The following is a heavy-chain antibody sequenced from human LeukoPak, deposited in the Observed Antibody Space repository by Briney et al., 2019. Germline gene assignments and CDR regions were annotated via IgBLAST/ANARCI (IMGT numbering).Heavy chain of an antibody. CDR2: ISSSSSYI. Sequence: GGSLRLSCAASGFTFSSYIMNWVRQAPGKGLEWVSSISSSSSYIYYADSVKGRFTISRDNAKNSLYLQMNSLRAEDTAVYYCARDMGKQLVLGYWGQGTLVTVSS. V-gene: IGHV3-21*01. CDR3: ARDMGKQLVLGY. CDR1: GFTFSSYI. D-gene: IGHD6-6*01. J-gene: IGHJ4*02.